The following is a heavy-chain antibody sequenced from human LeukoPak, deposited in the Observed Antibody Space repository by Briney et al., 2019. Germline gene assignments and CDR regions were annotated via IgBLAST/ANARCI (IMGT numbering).Heavy chain of an antibody. CDR3: AREKGYYYGSGSYYNFPDYFDY. Sequence: PGESLRLSCAASGFTFSSYAMHWVRQAPGKGLEWVAVISYDGSNKYCADSVKGRFTISRDNSKNTLYLQMNSLRAEDTAVYYCAREKGYYYGSGSYYNFPDYFDYWGQGTLVTVSS. J-gene: IGHJ4*02. CDR1: GFTFSSYA. D-gene: IGHD3-10*01. V-gene: IGHV3-30-3*01. CDR2: ISYDGSNK.